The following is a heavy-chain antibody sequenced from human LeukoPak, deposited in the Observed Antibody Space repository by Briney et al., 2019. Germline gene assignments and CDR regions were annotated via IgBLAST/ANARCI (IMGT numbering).Heavy chain of an antibody. CDR1: GYTFTSYA. CDR3: TRGSQNCASASCYNF. Sequence: GASVKVSCKASGYTFTSYAMHWVRQAPGQRLEWMGWINAGNGNTKYSQKFQGRVTITRDTSASTAYMELSSLRSEDTAVYYCTRGSQNCASASCYNFWGQGTLVTVSS. V-gene: IGHV1-3*01. J-gene: IGHJ4*02. CDR2: INAGNGNT. D-gene: IGHD2-2*02.